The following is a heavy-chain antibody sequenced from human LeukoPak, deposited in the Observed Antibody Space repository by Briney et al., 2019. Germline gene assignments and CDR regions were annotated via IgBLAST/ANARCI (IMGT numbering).Heavy chain of an antibody. CDR2: IKSKTDGGTT. D-gene: IGHD3-10*01. Sequence: PGGSLRLSCAASGFTFSNAWMSWVRQAPGKGLEWVGRIKSKTDGGTTDYAAPVKGRFTISRDNAKNTLYLQMNTLRADDTAVYYCARHGSGSLDYWGQGTLVTVSS. J-gene: IGHJ4*02. CDR1: GFTFSNAW. V-gene: IGHV3-15*05. CDR3: ARHGSGSLDY.